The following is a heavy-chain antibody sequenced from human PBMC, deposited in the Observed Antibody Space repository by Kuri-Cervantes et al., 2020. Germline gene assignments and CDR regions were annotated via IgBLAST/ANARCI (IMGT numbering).Heavy chain of an antibody. D-gene: IGHD3-22*01. Sequence: GESLKISCAASGFTFSSYGMHWVRQAPGKGLEWVAVIWYDGSNKYYADSVKGRFTISRDNSKNTLYLQMNSLRAEDTAVYYCARDPSREYYYDSSGYVDYWGQGTLVTVSS. CDR1: GFTFSSYG. V-gene: IGHV3-33*01. CDR3: ARDPSREYYYDSSGYVDY. J-gene: IGHJ4*02. CDR2: IWYDGSNK.